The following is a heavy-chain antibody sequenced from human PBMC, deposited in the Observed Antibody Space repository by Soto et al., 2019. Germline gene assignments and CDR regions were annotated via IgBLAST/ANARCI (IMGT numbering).Heavy chain of an antibody. CDR3: ARALVVVPAARAYYYYYYYMDV. CDR1: GVSISGCY. CDR2: IYYSGNT. Sequence: PSETLSLTCTVSGVSISGCYWNWIRQPPGKGLEWIGYIYYSGNTNYNPSLKSRVTMSVDTSKNQFSLKLSSVTAADTAVYYCARALVVVPAARAYYYYYYYMDVWGKGTTDTGSS. D-gene: IGHD2-2*01. V-gene: IGHV4-59*12. J-gene: IGHJ6*03.